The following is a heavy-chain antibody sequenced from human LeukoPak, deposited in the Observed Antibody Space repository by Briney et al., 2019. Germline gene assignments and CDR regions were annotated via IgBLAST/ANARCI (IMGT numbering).Heavy chain of an antibody. J-gene: IGHJ3*02. V-gene: IGHV7-4-1*02. D-gene: IGHD3-22*01. CDR3: ARAGYYYDRSGLDAFDI. CDR2: INTNTGNP. CDR1: GYTFTSYA. Sequence: ASVKVSCKPSGYTFTSYALNWVRQAPGQGLEWMGWINTNTGNPTSAQGFTGGFVFSLDSSVSTAYLQINSLNAEDTAVYYCARAGYYYDRSGLDAFDIWGQGTMVSVSS.